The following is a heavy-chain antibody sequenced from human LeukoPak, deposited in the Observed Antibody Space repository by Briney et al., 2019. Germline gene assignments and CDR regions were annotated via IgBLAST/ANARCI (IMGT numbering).Heavy chain of an antibody. CDR1: GYTFTSYY. D-gene: IGHD7-27*01. V-gene: IGHV1-46*01. Sequence: ASVKVSCKASGYTFTSYYMHWVRQAPGQGLDYMGIINPGGGSTTYAQKFQGRVTMTRDTSTSTVYMELSSLRSEDTAVYYCARDLVWGYYFDYWGQGTLVTVSS. J-gene: IGHJ4*02. CDR2: INPGGGST. CDR3: ARDLVWGYYFDY.